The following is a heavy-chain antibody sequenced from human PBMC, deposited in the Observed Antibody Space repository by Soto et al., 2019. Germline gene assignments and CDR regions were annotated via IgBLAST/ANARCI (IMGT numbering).Heavy chain of an antibody. Sequence: GASVKVSCKASGGTFSSYAISWVRQAPGQGLEWMGGIIPIFGTANYAQKFQGRVTITADESTSTAYMELSSLRSEDTAVYYCAWVRYSSSWPNDFDIWGKECMFTVSS. D-gene: IGHD6-13*01. CDR2: IIPIFGTA. J-gene: IGHJ3*02. V-gene: IGHV1-69*13. CDR3: AWVRYSSSWPNDFDI. CDR1: GGTFSSYA.